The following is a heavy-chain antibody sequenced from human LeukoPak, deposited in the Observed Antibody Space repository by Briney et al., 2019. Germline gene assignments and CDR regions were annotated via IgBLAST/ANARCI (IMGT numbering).Heavy chain of an antibody. CDR3: ARLKGSSWSYYYYGMDV. J-gene: IGHJ6*02. CDR1: GFTFSSYW. CDR2: INSDGSST. Sequence: GGPLRLSCAASGFTFSSYWMHWVRQAPGKGLVWVSRINSDGSSTSYADSVKGRFTISRDNAKNTLYLQMNSLRAEDAAVYYCARLKGSSWSYYYYGMDVWGQGTTVTVTS. D-gene: IGHD6-13*01. V-gene: IGHV3-74*01.